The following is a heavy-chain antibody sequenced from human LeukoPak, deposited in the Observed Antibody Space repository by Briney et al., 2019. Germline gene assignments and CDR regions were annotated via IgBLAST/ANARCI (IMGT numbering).Heavy chain of an antibody. J-gene: IGHJ5*02. CDR1: GGSISSYY. V-gene: IGHV4-59*01. D-gene: IGHD4-17*01. CDR2: IYYSGST. Sequence: SETLSLTCTVSGGSISSYYWSWIRQPPGKGLEWIGYIYYSGSTNYNPSLKSRVTISVDTSKNQFSLKLSSVTAADTAVYYCAGHYGDYAWFDPWGQGTLVTVSS. CDR3: AGHYGDYAWFDP.